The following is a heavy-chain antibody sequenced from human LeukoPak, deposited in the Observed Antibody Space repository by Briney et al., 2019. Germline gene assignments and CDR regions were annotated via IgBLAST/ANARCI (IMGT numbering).Heavy chain of an antibody. V-gene: IGHV3-23*01. Sequence: GGPLRLSCAASGFTFSSYAMSWVRQAPGKGLEWVSAISGSGGSTYYADSVKGRFTISRDNSKNTLYLQMNSLRAEDTAVYYCAKESTIFGVVIIPNWFDPWGQGTLVTVSS. CDR3: AKESTIFGVVIIPNWFDP. D-gene: IGHD3-3*01. CDR1: GFTFSSYA. CDR2: ISGSGGST. J-gene: IGHJ5*02.